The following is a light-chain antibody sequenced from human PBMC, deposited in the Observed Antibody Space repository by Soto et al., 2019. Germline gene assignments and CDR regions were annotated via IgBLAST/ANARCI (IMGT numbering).Light chain of an antibody. Sequence: QSALTQPASVSGSPGQSITISCTGTSSDVGSYNLVSWYQQHPGKAPKLMIYEVSKRPSGVSNRFSGSKSGNTASLTISGLQAEDESDYYCCSYAGSSYVFGTGTNVTVL. J-gene: IGLJ1*01. CDR2: EVS. CDR1: SSDVGSYNL. CDR3: CSYAGSSYV. V-gene: IGLV2-23*02.